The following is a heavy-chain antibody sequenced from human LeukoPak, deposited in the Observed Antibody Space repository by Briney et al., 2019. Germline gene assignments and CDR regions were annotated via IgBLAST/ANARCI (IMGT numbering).Heavy chain of an antibody. CDR1: GGSISSYY. CDR3: ATTTDALIAGVNWYFDL. Sequence: NASETLSLTCTVSGGSISSYYWSWIRQPPGKGLEWIGYIYYSGSTNYNPSLKSRVTISVDTSKNQFSLKLSSVTAADTAVYYCATTTDALIAGVNWYFDLWGRGTLVTVSS. CDR2: IYYSGST. J-gene: IGHJ2*01. D-gene: IGHD4-17*01. V-gene: IGHV4-59*01.